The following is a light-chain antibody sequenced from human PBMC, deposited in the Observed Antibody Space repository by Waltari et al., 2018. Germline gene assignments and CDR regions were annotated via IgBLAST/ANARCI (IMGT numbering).Light chain of an antibody. CDR3: QQRSSWPLT. CDR2: DAS. J-gene: IGKJ4*01. Sequence: EIVLTQSPATLSLSPGQRATLSCRASQSVSSYLAWYQQKPGQAPRLLIYDASNRLTGIPARFRGSGSGTDFTLTISSLEPEDFAVYYCQQRSSWPLTFGGGTKVEIK. V-gene: IGKV3-11*01. CDR1: QSVSSY.